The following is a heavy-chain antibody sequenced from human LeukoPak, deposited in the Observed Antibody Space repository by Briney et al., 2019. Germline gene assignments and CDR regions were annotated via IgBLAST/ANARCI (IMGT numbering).Heavy chain of an antibody. CDR1: RFTFSSYA. J-gene: IGHJ4*02. Sequence: GRSLRLSCAASRFTFSSYAMHWVRQAPGKGLEWVAVISYDGSNKYYADSVKGRFTISRDNSKNTLYLQMNSLRAEDTAVYYCARLDCSSTSCYTYLDYWGQGTLVTVSS. D-gene: IGHD2-2*02. V-gene: IGHV3-30-3*01. CDR2: ISYDGSNK. CDR3: ARLDCSSTSCYTYLDY.